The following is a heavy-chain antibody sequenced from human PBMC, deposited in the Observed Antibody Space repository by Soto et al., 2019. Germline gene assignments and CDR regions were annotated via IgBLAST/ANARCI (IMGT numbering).Heavy chain of an antibody. D-gene: IGHD4-17*01. V-gene: IGHV4-59*12. Sequence: ETLSRTCTGSGGSITSYHWSWIRQPPGKGLEWIGYIYYSGSTNYSPSLKSRVTISVDTSKNQFSLKLSSVTAADTAVYYCAREGVYGDYCDYCGQGTPVTVSP. CDR2: IYYSGST. CDR1: GGSITSYH. CDR3: AREGVYGDYCDY. J-gene: IGHJ4*02.